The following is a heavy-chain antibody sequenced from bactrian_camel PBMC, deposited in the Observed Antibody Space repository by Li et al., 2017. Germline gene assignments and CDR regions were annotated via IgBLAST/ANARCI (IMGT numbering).Heavy chain of an antibody. CDR1: GYDFSRVC. V-gene: IGHV3S1*01. CDR2: IYTREGKT. CDR3: ATNPPRQPRDDDEPSCDENRE. Sequence: HVQLVESGGGSVQAGGSMTLSCVASGYDFSRVCMGWFRQVPGKEREGVAAIYTREGKTYYADSVKGRFTISRDNDKRRVYLQMESLRPEDSADYFCATNPPRQPRDDDEPSCDENREWGQGTQVTVS. D-gene: IGHD4*01. J-gene: IGHJ4*01.